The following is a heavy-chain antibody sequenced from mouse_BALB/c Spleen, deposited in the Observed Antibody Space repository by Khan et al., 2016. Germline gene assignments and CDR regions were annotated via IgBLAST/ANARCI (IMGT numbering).Heavy chain of an antibody. CDR2: LLPGSGST. CDR3: TRLFQYYGYYD. D-gene: IGHD1-2*01. J-gene: IGHJ2*01. CDR1: GYTFSSYW. Sequence: LQQSGAELLKPGASVKISCKTTGYTFSSYWIEWVRQRPGHGLEWIGELLPGSGSTNYNENFRGKATFTADTSSNTAYMQLSSLTSEDSAVYYCTRLFQYYGYYDWGQGTTLTVAA. V-gene: IGHV1-9*01.